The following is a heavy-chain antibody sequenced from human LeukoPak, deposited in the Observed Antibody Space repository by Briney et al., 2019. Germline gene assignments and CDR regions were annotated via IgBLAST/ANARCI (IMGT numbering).Heavy chain of an antibody. Sequence: PSETLSLTCTVSGNSISSGYYWDWIRQPPGKGLEWIGSMYHSGNTYYNPSLKSRVTISVDTSKNQFSLKLSSVTAADTAVYYCARDSSGWYYFDYWGQGTLVTVSS. J-gene: IGHJ4*02. CDR2: MYHSGNT. D-gene: IGHD6-19*01. V-gene: IGHV4-38-2*02. CDR3: ARDSSGWYYFDY. CDR1: GNSISSGYY.